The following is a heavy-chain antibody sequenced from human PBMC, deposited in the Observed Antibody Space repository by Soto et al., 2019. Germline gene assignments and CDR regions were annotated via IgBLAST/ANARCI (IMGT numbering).Heavy chain of an antibody. V-gene: IGHV1-46*03. CDR1: GYTFTSYY. CDR3: ARDRGRVAVAGTGGDAFDI. J-gene: IGHJ3*02. D-gene: IGHD6-19*01. Sequence: QVQLVQSGAEVKKPGASVKVSCKASGYTFTSYYMHWVRQAPGQGLEWMGIINPSGGSTSYAQKFQGRVTMTRDTSTSTVYMELSSLRSEDTAVYYCARDRGRVAVAGTGGDAFDIWGQGTMVTVSS. CDR2: INPSGGST.